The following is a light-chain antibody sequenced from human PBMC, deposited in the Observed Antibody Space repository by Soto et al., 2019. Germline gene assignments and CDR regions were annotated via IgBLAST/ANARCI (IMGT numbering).Light chain of an antibody. CDR2: DVS. Sequence: QSVLTQPASVSGSPGQSITISCTGTNSDFGSFKYVSWYQQHPGKAPKLMIHDVSNRPSGVSSRFSGSESGNTASLTISGLQADDEADYYCSSYTTSSTYVFGTGTKVTVL. CDR1: NSDFGSFKY. CDR3: SSYTTSSTYV. V-gene: IGLV2-14*01. J-gene: IGLJ1*01.